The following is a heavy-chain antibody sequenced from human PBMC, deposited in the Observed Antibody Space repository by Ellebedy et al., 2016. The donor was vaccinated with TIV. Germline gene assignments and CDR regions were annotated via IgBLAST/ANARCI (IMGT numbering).Heavy chain of an antibody. Sequence: SETLSLTXAVSGGSISSGGNSWSWLRQPPGKGLEWIGYIYYSGNTYYNPSLKSRLTMLVDRSKNQFSLRLSSVTAADTAVYYCAMSMGYTRGWNLDSWGQGTPVTVSS. D-gene: IGHD1-1*01. CDR3: AMSMGYTRGWNLDS. V-gene: IGHV4-30-2*01. J-gene: IGHJ4*02. CDR2: IYYSGNT. CDR1: GGSISSGGNS.